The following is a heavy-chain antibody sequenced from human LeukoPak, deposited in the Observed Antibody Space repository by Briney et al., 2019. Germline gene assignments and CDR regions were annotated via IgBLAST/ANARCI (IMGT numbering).Heavy chain of an antibody. V-gene: IGHV4-59*01. CDR2: IYYSGST. D-gene: IGHD6-13*01. CDR3: ARDSAGYSSSWPYYYYYYGMDV. CDR1: GGSISSYY. J-gene: IGHJ6*02. Sequence: SETLSLTCTVSGGSISSYYWSWIRQPPGKGLEWIGYIYYSGSTNYNPSLKSRVTISVDTSKSQFSLRLSSVTAADTAVYYCARDSAGYSSSWPYYYYYYGMDVWGQGTTVTVSS.